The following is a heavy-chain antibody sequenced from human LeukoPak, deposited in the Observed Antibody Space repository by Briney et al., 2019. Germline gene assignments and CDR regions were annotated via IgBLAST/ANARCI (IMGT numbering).Heavy chain of an antibody. Sequence: GESLKISCKGSGYTLTRYWIAWVRQMPGKGLEWMAIMNPGDADATYSPSFQGQVTVSVDKSVSTAYLQWSSLRAADTAIYYCARRPTSGQYYFDEWGQGTLVTVPS. V-gene: IGHV5-51*01. CDR3: ARRPTSGQYYFDE. J-gene: IGHJ4*02. D-gene: IGHD6-19*01. CDR1: GYTLTRYW. CDR2: MNPGDADA.